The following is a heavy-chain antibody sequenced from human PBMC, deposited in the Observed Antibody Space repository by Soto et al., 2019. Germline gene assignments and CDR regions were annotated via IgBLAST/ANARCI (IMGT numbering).Heavy chain of an antibody. CDR1: GGSISSGDHY. V-gene: IGHV4-30-4*01. CDR3: ARGPSYSSFDP. CDR2: IYYNGYT. D-gene: IGHD6-13*01. J-gene: IGHJ5*02. Sequence: QVRLQESGPGLVKPSQTLSLTCSVSGGSISSGDHYWSWIRQPPGKGLEWMGYIYYNGYTSYNPSLKSRVVVSMDTSKNPFSLRLNSLTAADTALYYCARGPSYSSFDPLGQGTLVTVSS.